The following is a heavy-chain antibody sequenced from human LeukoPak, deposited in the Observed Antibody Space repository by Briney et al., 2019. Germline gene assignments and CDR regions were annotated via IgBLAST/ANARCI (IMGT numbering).Heavy chain of an antibody. Sequence: GGSLRLSCATSGFIFSRYWMTWVGQAPGKGLEGVANIKQDGSAKYYEDSVKRRFTISRDNAENSLYLEMNSMRGEDTAVYYCSTGLFLEWLSQAFDIWGQGTMVTVSS. CDR3: STGLFLEWLSQAFDI. V-gene: IGHV3-7*05. D-gene: IGHD3-3*01. J-gene: IGHJ3*02. CDR2: IKQDGSAK. CDR1: GFIFSRYW.